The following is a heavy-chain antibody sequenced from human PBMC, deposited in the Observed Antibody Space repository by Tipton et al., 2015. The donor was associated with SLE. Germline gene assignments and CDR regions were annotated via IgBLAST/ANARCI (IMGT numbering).Heavy chain of an antibody. CDR3: ARGYDSSGYYDY. CDR2: INHSGST. J-gene: IGHJ4*02. CDR1: GFSVSSNY. D-gene: IGHD3-22*01. V-gene: IGHV4-34*01. Sequence: LRLSCVASGFSVSSNYMSWVRQPPGKGLEWIGEINHSGSTNYNPSLKSRVTISVDTSKNQFSLKLSSVTAADTAVYYCARGYDSSGYYDYWGQGTLVTVSS.